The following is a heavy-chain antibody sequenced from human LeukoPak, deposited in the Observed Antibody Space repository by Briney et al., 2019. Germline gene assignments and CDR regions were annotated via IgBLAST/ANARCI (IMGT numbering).Heavy chain of an antibody. Sequence: SETLSLTCTVSGGSISSYYWSWIRQPPGKGLEWIGYIYYSGSTNYNPSLKSRVTISVDTSKNQFSLKLSSVTAADTAVYYCAREGCSGGSCYVSGDWFDPWGQGTLVTVSS. CDR2: IYYSGST. CDR1: GGSISSYY. D-gene: IGHD2-15*01. CDR3: AREGCSGGSCYVSGDWFDP. J-gene: IGHJ5*02. V-gene: IGHV4-59*01.